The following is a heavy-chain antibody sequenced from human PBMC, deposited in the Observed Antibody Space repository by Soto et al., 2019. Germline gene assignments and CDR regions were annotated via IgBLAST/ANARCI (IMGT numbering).Heavy chain of an antibody. D-gene: IGHD3-10*01. J-gene: IGHJ3*02. CDR3: ARPYGSGSYSAFDI. CDR2: IIPIFGTA. Sequence: SVKVSCKASGGTFSSYAISWVRQAPGQGLEWMGGIIPIFGTANYAQKFQGRVTITADESTSTAYMELSSLRSEDTAVYYCARPYGSGSYSAFDIWGQGTMVTVSS. CDR1: GGTFSSYA. V-gene: IGHV1-69*13.